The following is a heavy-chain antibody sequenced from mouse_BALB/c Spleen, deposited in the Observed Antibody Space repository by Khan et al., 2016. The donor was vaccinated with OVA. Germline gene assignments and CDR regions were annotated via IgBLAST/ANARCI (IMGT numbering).Heavy chain of an antibody. J-gene: IGHJ4*01. Sequence: QVQLKESGPGLVAPSQSLSITCTISGFSLTSYGIHWVRQPPGKGLEWLVVIWSDGSTTYNSTLKSRLSITKDNSTSQVLLKMNSLQTDDTAKYYWARQPYYHYYAMDYWGQGTSVTGSS. CDR2: IWSDGST. CDR3: ARQPYYHYYAMDY. V-gene: IGHV2-6-1*01. CDR1: GFSLTSYG. D-gene: IGHD2-10*01.